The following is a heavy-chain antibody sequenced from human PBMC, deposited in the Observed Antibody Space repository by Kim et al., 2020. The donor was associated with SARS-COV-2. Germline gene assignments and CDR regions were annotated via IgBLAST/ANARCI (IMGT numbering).Heavy chain of an antibody. V-gene: IGHV1-2*02. CDR1: GYTFTGYY. CDR3: ARDLYVDIVATIHGY. D-gene: IGHD5-12*01. Sequence: ASVKVSCKASGYTFTGYYMHWVRQAPGQGLEWMGWINPNSGGTNYAQKFQGRVTMTRDTSISTAYMELSRLRSDDTAVYYCARDLYVDIVATIHGYWGQGTLVTVSS. J-gene: IGHJ4*02. CDR2: INPNSGGT.